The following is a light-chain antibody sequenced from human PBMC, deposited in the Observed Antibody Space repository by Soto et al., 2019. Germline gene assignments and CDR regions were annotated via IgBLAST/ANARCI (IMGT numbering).Light chain of an antibody. CDR3: SSYAGSKNLGVV. J-gene: IGLJ2*01. Sequence: QSVLTQPPSASGSPGQSVTISCTGTSSDVGGYNYVSWYQQHPGKAPKLMIYEVSKRPSGVPDRFSGSKSGNTASLTVSGLQAEDEADYYCSSYAGSKNLGVVFGGGTKVTIL. V-gene: IGLV2-8*01. CDR2: EVS. CDR1: SSDVGGYNY.